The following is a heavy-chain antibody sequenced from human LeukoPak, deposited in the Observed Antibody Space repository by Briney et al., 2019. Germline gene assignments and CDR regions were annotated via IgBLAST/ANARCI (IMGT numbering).Heavy chain of an antibody. Sequence: GGSLRLSCAASGFTFSSYSMNWVRQAPGKGLEWVSSISGSSSYIYYADSVKGRFIISRDNAKNSLYLQMNSLRAEDTALYYCGRGKYYYYMDVWGKGTTVTVSS. CDR2: ISGSSSYI. J-gene: IGHJ6*03. V-gene: IGHV3-21*04. CDR1: GFTFSSYS. CDR3: GRGKYYYYMDV.